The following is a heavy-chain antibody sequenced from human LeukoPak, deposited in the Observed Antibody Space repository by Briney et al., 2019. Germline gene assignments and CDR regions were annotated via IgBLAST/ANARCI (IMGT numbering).Heavy chain of an antibody. CDR3: ARESITGHRDFDY. Sequence: PGGSLRLSCAASGFTFGSYSMNWVRQALGEGLEWISYISSGSRTIYYADSVEGRFSVSRDNAKNSLYLQMRSLRAEDTAVYYCARESITGHRDFDYWGQGTLVTVSS. CDR2: ISSGSRTI. D-gene: IGHD1-20*01. J-gene: IGHJ4*02. V-gene: IGHV3-48*01. CDR1: GFTFGSYS.